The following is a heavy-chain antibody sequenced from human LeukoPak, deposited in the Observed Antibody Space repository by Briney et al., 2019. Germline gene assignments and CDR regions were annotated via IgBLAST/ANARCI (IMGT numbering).Heavy chain of an antibody. V-gene: IGHV4-34*01. Sequence: SETLSLTCAVYGGSFSGYYWSWIRQPPGKGLEWIGEINHSGSTNYNPSLKSRVTISVDTSKNQFSLKLSSVTAADTAVYYCARDQDSGYSYGLLDYWGQGTLVTVSS. CDR3: ARDQDSGYSYGLLDY. J-gene: IGHJ4*02. CDR2: INHSGST. CDR1: GGSFSGYY. D-gene: IGHD5-18*01.